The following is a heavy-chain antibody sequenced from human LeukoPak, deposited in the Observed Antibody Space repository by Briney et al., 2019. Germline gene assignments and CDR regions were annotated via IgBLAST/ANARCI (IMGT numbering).Heavy chain of an antibody. J-gene: IGHJ4*02. CDR2: MSYDGRNK. CDR1: GFTFSSYA. CDR3: VREIYGGNSLDY. Sequence: GGSLRLSCAASGFTFSSYAMHWVRQAPGKGLEWVAVMSYDGRNKDYADSVRGRFTISRDDSKSALYLQMDSLRPEDTAVYYCVREIYGGNSLDYWGQGGLVTVSS. V-gene: IGHV3-30*04. D-gene: IGHD4-23*01.